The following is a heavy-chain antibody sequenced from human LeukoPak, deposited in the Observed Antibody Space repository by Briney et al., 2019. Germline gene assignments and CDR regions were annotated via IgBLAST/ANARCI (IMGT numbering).Heavy chain of an antibody. D-gene: IGHD3-3*01. J-gene: IGHJ6*03. CDR2: ISSGSGTI. CDR3: AREFVLRFFEGYMDV. V-gene: IGHV3-48*01. CDR1: GFTFDDYG. Sequence: GGSLRLSCAASGFTFDDYGMNWVRQAPGKGLEWVSYISSGSGTIYYADSVKGRFTISRDNAKNSLYLQMNSLRTEDTAVYYCAREFVLRFFEGYMDVWGKGTTVTVSS.